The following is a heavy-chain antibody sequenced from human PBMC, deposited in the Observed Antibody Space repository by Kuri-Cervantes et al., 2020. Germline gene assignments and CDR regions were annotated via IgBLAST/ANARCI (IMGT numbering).Heavy chain of an antibody. V-gene: IGHV4-34*01. Sequence: GSLRLSCAVYGGSFSGYSWSWIRQPPGKGLEWIGEINHSGSTNYNPSLKSRVTISVDTSKNQFSLKLSSVTAADTAVYYCARELRYGSGTRTKNGMDVWGQGTTVTVSS. CDR1: GGSFSGYS. CDR3: ARELRYGSGTRTKNGMDV. D-gene: IGHD3-10*01. CDR2: INHSGST. J-gene: IGHJ6*02.